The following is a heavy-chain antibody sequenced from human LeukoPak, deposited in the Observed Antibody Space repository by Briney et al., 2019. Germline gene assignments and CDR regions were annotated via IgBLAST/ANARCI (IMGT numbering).Heavy chain of an antibody. CDR2: IYYSGST. V-gene: IGHV4-59*01. J-gene: IGHJ3*02. Sequence: PSETLSLTCTVSGGSISSYYWSWIRQPPGKGLEWIGYIYYSGSTNYNPSLKSRVTISVDTSKNQFSLKLSSVTAADTAVYYCARLGRDSSGYYYVEDAFDIWGQGTMVTVSS. D-gene: IGHD3-22*01. CDR1: GGSISSYY. CDR3: ARLGRDSSGYYYVEDAFDI.